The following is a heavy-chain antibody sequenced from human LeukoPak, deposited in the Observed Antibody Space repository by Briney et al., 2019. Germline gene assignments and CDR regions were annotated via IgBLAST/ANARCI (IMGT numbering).Heavy chain of an antibody. CDR1: GFTFYSYA. J-gene: IGHJ4*02. CDR2: ISGSGAST. V-gene: IGHV3-23*01. CDR3: ARGLAVDEY. D-gene: IGHD6-19*01. Sequence: PGGSLRLSCAASGFTFYSYAMSWVRQAPGKGLEWVSAISGSGASTYYADSVQGRFTITRDNGKDSLFLHMNSLRAGDTAVYYCARGLAVDEYWGQGTLLTVCS.